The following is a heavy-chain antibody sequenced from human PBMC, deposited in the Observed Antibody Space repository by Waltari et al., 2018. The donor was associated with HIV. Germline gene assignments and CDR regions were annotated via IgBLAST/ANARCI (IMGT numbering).Heavy chain of an antibody. Sequence: EVQLVQSGGGLVQPGGSLRLYCAASGFSFSSYEMHWVRQAPGKGLACVSYISSTGSTVYYADSVKGRCTISRDNAKKSLYLQMNSLRAEDTAVYYCTRGLRLLRSILPFDYWGQGTLVPVSS. CDR3: TRGLRLLRSILPFDY. CDR2: ISSTGSTV. CDR1: GFSFSSYE. V-gene: IGHV3-48*03. D-gene: IGHD1-26*01. J-gene: IGHJ4*02.